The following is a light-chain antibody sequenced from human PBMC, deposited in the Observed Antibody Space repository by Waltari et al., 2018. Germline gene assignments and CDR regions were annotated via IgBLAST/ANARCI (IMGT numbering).Light chain of an antibody. J-gene: IGLJ2*01. Sequence: QSALTQPRSVSGSPGQSATIPCTGTTSDAGGYPYVSWFQQHPGKAPKLIIYAVSERPSGVPDRFSGSRSGTTASLTVSGLQVEDEAHYYCSLSGGIYNFVVFGGGTKLTVL. CDR3: SLSGGIYNFVV. V-gene: IGLV2-11*01. CDR2: AVS. CDR1: TSDAGGYPY.